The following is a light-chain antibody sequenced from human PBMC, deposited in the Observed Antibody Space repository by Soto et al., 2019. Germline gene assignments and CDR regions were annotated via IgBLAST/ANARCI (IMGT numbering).Light chain of an antibody. CDR2: GVS. Sequence: EIVLTQSPGTLSSSPGERATLSCRASQSISSRYLAWYQQKPGQAPRLLMYGVSSRATGTPDRFSGSGSGTDFTLTISRLEPEDFAVYHCQQYDSSPTFGQGTKVDIK. J-gene: IGKJ1*01. CDR3: QQYDSSPT. V-gene: IGKV3-20*01. CDR1: QSISSRY.